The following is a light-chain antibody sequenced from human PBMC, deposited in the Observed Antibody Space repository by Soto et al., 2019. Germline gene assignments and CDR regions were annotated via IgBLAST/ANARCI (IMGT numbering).Light chain of an antibody. V-gene: IGLV2-14*01. J-gene: IGLJ1*01. CDR3: NSYTGSDSSYV. Sequence: HSALTQPASVSGSPGQSITISCTGTSSDVGGYNSVSWYQQHPGKAPKLLIFEVNNRPSGVSNRFSGSKSGNTASLTISGLQAEDEADYYCNSYTGSDSSYVFGTGTKLTV. CDR1: SSDVGGYNS. CDR2: EVN.